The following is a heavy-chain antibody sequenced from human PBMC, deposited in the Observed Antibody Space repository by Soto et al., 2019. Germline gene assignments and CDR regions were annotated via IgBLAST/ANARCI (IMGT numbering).Heavy chain of an antibody. V-gene: IGHV3-23*01. CDR3: AKAGLWFGESNY. J-gene: IGHJ4*02. CDR2: ISGSGGST. D-gene: IGHD3-10*01. CDR1: GFTFSSYA. Sequence: GSLRLSCAASGFTFSSYAMSWVRQAPGKGLEWVSAISGSGGSTYYADSVKGRFTISRDNSKNTLYLQMNSLRAEDTAVYYCAKAGLWFGESNYWGQGTLVTVSS.